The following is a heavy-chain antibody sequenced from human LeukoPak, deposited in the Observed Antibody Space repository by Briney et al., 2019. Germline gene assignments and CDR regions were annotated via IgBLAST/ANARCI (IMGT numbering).Heavy chain of an antibody. CDR1: GFTFGDTW. J-gene: IGHJ4*02. D-gene: IGHD3/OR15-3a*01. CDR2: IKQDGSEK. CDR3: ATSYDMGWLIGY. Sequence: GGSLRLPCAASGFTFGDTWMNWVRQVPGQGLEWVANIKQDGSEKFYVASVKGRFTISRDNGKSSLYLQMNSLRAEDTALYYCATSYDMGWLIGYWGQGTLVTVSS. V-gene: IGHV3-7*03.